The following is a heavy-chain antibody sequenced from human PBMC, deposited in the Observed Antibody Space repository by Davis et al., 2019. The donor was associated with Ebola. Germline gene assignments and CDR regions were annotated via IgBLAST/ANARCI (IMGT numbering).Heavy chain of an antibody. V-gene: IGHV4-4*02. CDR2: IYHSGST. Sequence: SETLSLTCAVSGGSISSSNWWSWVRQPPGKGLEWIGEIYHSGSTNYNPSLKSRVTISVDTSKNQFSLKLSSVTAADTAVYYCARQLLWFGEPHTTYYFDYWGQGTLVTVSS. CDR3: ARQLLWFGEPHTTYYFDY. J-gene: IGHJ4*02. CDR1: GGSISSSNW. D-gene: IGHD3-10*01.